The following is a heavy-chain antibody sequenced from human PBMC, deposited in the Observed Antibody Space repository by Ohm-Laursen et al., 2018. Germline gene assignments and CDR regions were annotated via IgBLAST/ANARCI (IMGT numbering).Heavy chain of an antibody. CDR3: ARVALRIAMIIPDAFDI. D-gene: IGHD3-22*01. Sequence: GRFTMSRDNSKNSLYLQMNSLRAEDTAVYYCARVALRIAMIIPDAFDIWGQGTMVTVSS. V-gene: IGHV3-11*06. J-gene: IGHJ3*02.